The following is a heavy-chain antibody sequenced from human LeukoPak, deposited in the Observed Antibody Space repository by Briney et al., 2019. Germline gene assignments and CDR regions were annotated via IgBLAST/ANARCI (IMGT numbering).Heavy chain of an antibody. D-gene: IGHD1-26*01. CDR1: GFTFSSYS. J-gene: IGHJ4*02. CDR3: ARGGSYRLDY. Sequence: GGSQRLSCAASGFTFSSYSMNWVRQAPGKGMEWVSSISSSSSYIYYADSVKGRFTISRDNAKNSLYLQMNSLRAEDTAVYYCARGGSYRLDYWGQGTLVTVSS. CDR2: ISSSSSYI. V-gene: IGHV3-21*01.